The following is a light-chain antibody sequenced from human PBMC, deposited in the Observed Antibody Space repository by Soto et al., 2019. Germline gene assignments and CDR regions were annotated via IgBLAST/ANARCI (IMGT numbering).Light chain of an antibody. Sequence: QSALTQPASMSGSPGQSITISCTGTGSDVGSYNLVSWYQQHPGEVPKLIIYEGTKWPSGVSSRFSGSKSGNAASLTISGLQADDESHYYCSSYSPTSTLVFGGGTQLTVL. CDR2: EGT. CDR1: GSDVGSYNL. V-gene: IGLV2-23*01. CDR3: SSYSPTSTLV. J-gene: IGLJ2*01.